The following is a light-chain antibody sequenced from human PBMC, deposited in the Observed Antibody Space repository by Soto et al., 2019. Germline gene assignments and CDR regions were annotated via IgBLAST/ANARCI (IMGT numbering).Light chain of an antibody. J-gene: IGKJ3*01. CDR2: KAS. CDR3: QQYNNYFT. Sequence: DIQMTQSPSTLSASVGDRVTITCRASESISSWLAWYQQRPGKAPKLLIYKASTLETGVPSRFSGSGSGTEFTLTINSLQTDDFATYFCQQYNNYFTFGPGTKVDIK. V-gene: IGKV1-5*03. CDR1: ESISSW.